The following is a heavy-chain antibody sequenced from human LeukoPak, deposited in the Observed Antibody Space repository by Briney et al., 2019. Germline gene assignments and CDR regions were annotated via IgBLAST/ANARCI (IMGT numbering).Heavy chain of an antibody. V-gene: IGHV4-59*12. CDR2: IYYSGST. CDR1: GGSISSYY. J-gene: IGHJ6*02. Sequence: SETLSLTCTVSGGSISSYYWSWIRQPPGKGLEWIGYIYYSGSTNYNPPLKSRVTVSVDTPKNQFSLKLSSVTAADTAVYYCARESPTKDIVVVPAAHRYYYGMDVWGQGTTVTVSS. D-gene: IGHD2-2*01. CDR3: ARESPTKDIVVVPAAHRYYYGMDV.